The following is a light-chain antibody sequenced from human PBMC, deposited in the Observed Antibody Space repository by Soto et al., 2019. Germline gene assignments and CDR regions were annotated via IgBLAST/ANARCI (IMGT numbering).Light chain of an antibody. Sequence: DIQMTQSPSTLSASVGDRVTITCRASQSISSWLAWYQQIPGKAPKLLIYKASSLQSGVPSRLSGSGSETEFTLTITGLQPDDFATYYCHKYSRFPRTFGQGTKVENK. J-gene: IGKJ1*01. CDR3: HKYSRFPRT. CDR2: KAS. V-gene: IGKV1-5*03. CDR1: QSISSW.